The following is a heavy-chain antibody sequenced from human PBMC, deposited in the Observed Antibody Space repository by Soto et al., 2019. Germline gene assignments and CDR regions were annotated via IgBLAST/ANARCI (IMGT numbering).Heavy chain of an antibody. CDR3: ARDSGTIFGMVILSGWFDP. D-gene: IGHD3-3*01. J-gene: IGHJ5*02. Sequence: ASVKVSCKASGYTFTSYAMHWVRQAPGQRLEWMGWINAGNGNTRYSQKFQGRVTITRDTSASTAYMELSSLRSEDTAVYYCARDSGTIFGMVILSGWFDPWGQGTLVTVSS. CDR1: GYTFTSYA. CDR2: INAGNGNT. V-gene: IGHV1-3*01.